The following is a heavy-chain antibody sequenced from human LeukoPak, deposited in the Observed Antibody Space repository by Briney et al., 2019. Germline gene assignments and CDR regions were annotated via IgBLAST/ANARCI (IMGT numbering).Heavy chain of an antibody. Sequence: ASVKVSCKASGYTFTAYYMHWVRQAPGQGIEWMGWINPNSGGTSYAQKFQGRVTMTRDTSISTAYMELSRLRSDDTAVYYCARDTLWFGEPFDYWGQGTLVTVSS. V-gene: IGHV1-2*02. J-gene: IGHJ4*02. CDR3: ARDTLWFGEPFDY. CDR1: GYTFTAYY. CDR2: INPNSGGT. D-gene: IGHD3-10*01.